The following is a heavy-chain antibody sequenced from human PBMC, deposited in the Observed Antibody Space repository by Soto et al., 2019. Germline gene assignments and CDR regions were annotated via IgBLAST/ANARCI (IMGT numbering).Heavy chain of an antibody. Sequence: QVQLQESGPGLVKPSETLSLTCTVSGGSISTYYWRWIRQPPGKGLEWIGYIYYSGSSSDNPSLTSRVTISVDTSKNQFSRKLSSVTAADTAVYYWAGGGNTALSDYYDCMDVWGQGTTVTVSS. D-gene: IGHD5-18*01. CDR1: GGSISTYY. J-gene: IGHJ6*02. V-gene: IGHV4-59*01. CDR3: AGGGNTALSDYYDCMDV. CDR2: IYYSGSS.